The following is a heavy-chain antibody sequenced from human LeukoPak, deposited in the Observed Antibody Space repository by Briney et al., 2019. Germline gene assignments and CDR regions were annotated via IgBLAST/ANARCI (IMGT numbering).Heavy chain of an antibody. D-gene: IGHD6-19*01. CDR1: GGSISSYY. CDR3: ARLSRGAVADY. CDR2: IYTSGST. V-gene: IGHV4-4*07. Sequence: PSETLSLTCTVSGGSISSYYWGWIRQPAGKGLQWIGRIYTSGSTNYNPSLKSRVPLSVDTSKNLLSLKVSSVTAADTAVYYCARLSRGAVADYWGQGTLVTVSS. J-gene: IGHJ4*02.